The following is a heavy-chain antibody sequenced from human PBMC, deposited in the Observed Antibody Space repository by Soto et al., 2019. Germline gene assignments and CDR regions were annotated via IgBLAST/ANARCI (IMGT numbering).Heavy chain of an antibody. D-gene: IGHD3-22*01. Sequence: PSETLSLTCTVSGGSISSSSYYWGWIRQPPGKGLEWIGSIYYSGSTYYNPSLKSRVTISVDTSKNQFSLKLSSVTAADTAVYYCARQGDSSFGWFDPWGQGTLVTVSS. CDR1: GGSISSSSYY. CDR2: IYYSGST. J-gene: IGHJ5*02. V-gene: IGHV4-39*01. CDR3: ARQGDSSFGWFDP.